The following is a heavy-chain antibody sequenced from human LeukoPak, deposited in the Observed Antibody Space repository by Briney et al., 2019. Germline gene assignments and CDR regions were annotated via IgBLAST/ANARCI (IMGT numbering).Heavy chain of an antibody. CDR2: FYTSGTP. V-gene: IGHV4-61*02. J-gene: IGHJ4*02. Sequence: SQTLSLTCTVSGGSISRGGYHWSWIRQPAGKGLEWIGRFYTSGTPNYNPSLKSRVTILVDTSRNQFSLKLSSVTAADTAIYYCARGSIPDYWGQGILVTVSS. CDR1: GGSISRGGYH. CDR3: ARGSIPDY. D-gene: IGHD2-21*01.